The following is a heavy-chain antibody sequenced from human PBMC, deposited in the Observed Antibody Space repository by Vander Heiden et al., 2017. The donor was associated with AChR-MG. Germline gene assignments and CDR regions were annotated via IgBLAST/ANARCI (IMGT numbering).Heavy chain of an antibody. CDR3: AGGGANYYYYYYMDV. V-gene: IGHV4-59*01. J-gene: IGHJ6*03. CDR2: VYHRGST. CDR1: GGSISSYY. Sequence: QVQLQESGPGLVKPSETLSLTCIVSGGSISSYYWSWIRQPPRKGLECIGYVYHRGSTDYNPSLKSRVAISVDTSKNQFSLKLSSVTAADTAVYYCAGGGANYYYYYYMDVWGKGTTVTVSS.